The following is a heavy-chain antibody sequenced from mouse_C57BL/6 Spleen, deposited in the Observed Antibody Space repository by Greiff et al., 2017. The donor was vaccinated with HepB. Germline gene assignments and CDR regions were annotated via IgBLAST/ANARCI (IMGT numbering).Heavy chain of an antibody. D-gene: IGHD2-12*01. J-gene: IGHJ1*03. Sequence: EVKVEESGGGLVKPGGSLKLSCAASGFTFSSYAMSWVRQTPEKRLEWVATISDGGSYTYYPDNVKGRFTISRDNAKNNLYLQMSHLKSEDTARYYCARDQVYDEGYWYFDVWGTGTTVTVSS. CDR1: GFTFSSYA. V-gene: IGHV5-4*01. CDR3: ARDQVYDEGYWYFDV. CDR2: ISDGGSYT.